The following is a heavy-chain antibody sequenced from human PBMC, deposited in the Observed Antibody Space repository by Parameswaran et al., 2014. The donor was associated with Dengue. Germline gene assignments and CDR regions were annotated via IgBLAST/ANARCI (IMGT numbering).Heavy chain of an antibody. J-gene: IGHJ3*02. Sequence: VRQMPGKGLEWMGRIDPADSNTNYSPSFQGHVTISADKSISTAYLQWSSLKASDSAMYYCARRPAATYGFDIWGQGTMVTVSS. CDR3: ARRPAATYGFDI. D-gene: IGHD2-2*01. V-gene: IGHV5-10-1*01. CDR2: IDPADSNT.